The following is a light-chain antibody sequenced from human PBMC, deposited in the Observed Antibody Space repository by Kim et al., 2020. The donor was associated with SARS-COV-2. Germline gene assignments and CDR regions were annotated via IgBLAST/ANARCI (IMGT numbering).Light chain of an antibody. CDR1: QSVSSSY. Sequence: EIVLTQSPGTLSLSPGERATLSCRASQSVSSSYLAWYQQKPGQAPRLLIYGASSRATGIPDRFSGSGSGTDFTLTISRLEREDFAVYYCQQYGSSRTFGQGTKVDI. V-gene: IGKV3-20*01. J-gene: IGKJ1*01. CDR2: GAS. CDR3: QQYGSSRT.